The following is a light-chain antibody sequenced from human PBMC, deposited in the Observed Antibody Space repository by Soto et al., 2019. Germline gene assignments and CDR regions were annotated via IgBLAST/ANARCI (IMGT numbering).Light chain of an antibody. CDR1: RPVVRQY. CDR2: DAV. J-gene: IGKJ1*01. Sequence: EIVLTQSPDALSLSPVERVSLSFRASRPVVRQYIAWYHQKPGQAPRLLIHDAVTRATGIPDRFSGSGSGTDFTLTISRLEPEDFAMYYCLHHGSSLWTCGQGTKVDIK. CDR3: LHHGSSLWT. V-gene: IGKV3-20*01.